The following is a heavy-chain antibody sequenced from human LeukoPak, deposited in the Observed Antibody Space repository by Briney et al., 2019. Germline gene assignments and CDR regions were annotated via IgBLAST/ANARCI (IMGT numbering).Heavy chain of an antibody. CDR1: GFTFSGSA. CDR2: IRSKANSYAT. Sequence: GGSLRLSCAASGFTFSGSAMHWVRQASGKGLEWVGRIRSKANSYATAYAASVKGRFTISRDDSKNTAYLQMNSLKTEDAAVYYCTSESLGGLPLRWGQGTLVTVSS. D-gene: IGHD2-21*01. CDR3: TSESLGGLPLR. V-gene: IGHV3-73*01. J-gene: IGHJ4*02.